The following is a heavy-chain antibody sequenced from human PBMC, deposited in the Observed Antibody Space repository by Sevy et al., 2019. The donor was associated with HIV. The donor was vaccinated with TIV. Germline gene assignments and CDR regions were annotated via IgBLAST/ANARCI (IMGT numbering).Heavy chain of an antibody. CDR1: GFTFSDCN. V-gene: IGHV3-11*06. D-gene: IGHD2-21*02. CDR2: ITSRSGNM. J-gene: IGHJ4*02. Sequence: GGSLRLSCAASGFTFSDCNMAWVRQAPGKGPEWVSYITSRSGNMHYAGSVKGRFTISRDNAKNSLYLQMNSLRDEDTAVYYCAREMVGTTTFDYWGQGTLVTVSS. CDR3: AREMVGTTTFDY.